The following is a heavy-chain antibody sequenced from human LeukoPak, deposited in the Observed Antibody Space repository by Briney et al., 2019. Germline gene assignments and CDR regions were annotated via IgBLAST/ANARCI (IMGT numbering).Heavy chain of an antibody. CDR2: INKNGGEK. Sequence: GGSLRLSCAVSGFTFSDYWMNWVRQAPGKGLEWVSIINKNGGEKSYVDSMKCPFTIARDNPKNSLYLQMRRLRAEDTAVYYSARDGTAAGLYFDLWGQGTLVTVSS. CDR3: ARDGTAAGLYFDL. CDR1: GFTFSDYW. D-gene: IGHD6-13*01. J-gene: IGHJ4*01. V-gene: IGHV3-7*01.